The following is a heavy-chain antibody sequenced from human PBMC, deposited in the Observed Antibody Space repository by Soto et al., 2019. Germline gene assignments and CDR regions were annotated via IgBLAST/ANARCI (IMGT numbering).Heavy chain of an antibody. CDR2: IYSTGST. CDR3: ARERRDSWPTMFFEF. D-gene: IGHD3-10*02. J-gene: IGHJ4*02. V-gene: IGHV4-31*03. Sequence: QVQLQESGPGLVKPSQTLSLTCSVSGGSVSRGGYYWSWIRQLPGRGLEWIGYIYSTGSTLYNPSLKSRVALSMDTSKNQFSLNLTSVTAADTAVYYCARERRDSWPTMFFEFWGQGSLVTVSS. CDR1: GGSVSRGGYY.